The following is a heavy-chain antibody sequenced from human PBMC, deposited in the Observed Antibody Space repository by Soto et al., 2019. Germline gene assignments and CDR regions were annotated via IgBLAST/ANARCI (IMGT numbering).Heavy chain of an antibody. Sequence: QVQLVESGGGVVQPGRSLRLSCAASGFTFSSYGMHWVRQAPGKGLEWVAVIWYDGSNKYYADSVKGRFTISRDNSKNXRYLQLNSLRAEDTAVYYWARDEALRGWYNYGMDVWGQGTTVTVSS. CDR3: ARDEALRGWYNYGMDV. CDR1: GFTFSSYG. V-gene: IGHV3-33*01. CDR2: IWYDGSNK. D-gene: IGHD6-19*01. J-gene: IGHJ6*02.